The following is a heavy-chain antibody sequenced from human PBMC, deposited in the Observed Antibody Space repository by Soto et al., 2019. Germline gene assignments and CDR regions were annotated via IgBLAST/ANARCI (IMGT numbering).Heavy chain of an antibody. D-gene: IGHD6-13*01. CDR3: ARQAAAPGIDLWFDP. V-gene: IGHV4-39*01. Sequence: SETLSLTCNVSGGSISSSRSYWAWFRQPPGKELEWIANIFYAGNTYYNPSLKSRVTVSVDTSKNQFSLRLDSVTAADTAVYYCARQAAAPGIDLWFDPWGQGTLVTVS. J-gene: IGHJ5*02. CDR2: IFYAGNT. CDR1: GGSISSSRSY.